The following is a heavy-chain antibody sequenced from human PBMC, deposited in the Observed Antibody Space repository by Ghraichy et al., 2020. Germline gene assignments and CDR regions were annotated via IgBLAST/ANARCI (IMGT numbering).Heavy chain of an antibody. CDR3: TKGAWLDY. Sequence: GESLRLSCAASGFPFNTFDMSWVRQAPGKGLEWVSVISGRDGTTNYADSVQGRFSISRDNSKNTLYLQMNSLRVEDTAIYYCTKGAWLDYWGQGTLVTVSS. D-gene: IGHD4/OR15-4a*01. V-gene: IGHV3-23*01. J-gene: IGHJ4*02. CDR2: ISGRDGTT. CDR1: GFPFNTFD.